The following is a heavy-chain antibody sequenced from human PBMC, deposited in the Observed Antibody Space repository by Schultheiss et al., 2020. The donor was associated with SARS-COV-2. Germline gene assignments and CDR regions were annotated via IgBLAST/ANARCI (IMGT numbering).Heavy chain of an antibody. V-gene: IGHV3-74*01. Sequence: GGSLRLSCAASGFTFSSYWMHWVRQAPGKGLVWVSRINSDGSSTSYADSVKGRFTISRDNSKNTLYLQMNSLRAEDTAVYYCARGKIDSRYSSSWGDYYYYGMDVWGQGTTVTVSS. J-gene: IGHJ6*02. D-gene: IGHD6-13*01. CDR2: INSDGSST. CDR3: ARGKIDSRYSSSWGDYYYYGMDV. CDR1: GFTFSSYW.